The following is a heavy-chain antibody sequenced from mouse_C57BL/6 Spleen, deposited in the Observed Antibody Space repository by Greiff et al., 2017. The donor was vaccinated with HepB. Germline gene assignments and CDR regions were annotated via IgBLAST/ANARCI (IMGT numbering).Heavy chain of an antibody. CDR2: INPYNGGT. CDR1: GYTFTDYY. D-gene: IGHD1-1*01. CDR3: ARESYYGSRAWFAY. J-gene: IGHJ3*01. V-gene: IGHV1-19*01. Sequence: EVKLVESGPVLVKPGASVKMSCKASGYTFTDYYMNWVKQSHGKSLEWIGVINPYNGGTSYNQKFKGKATLTVDKSSSTAYMELNSLTSEDSAVYYCARESYYGSRAWFAYWGQGTLVTVSA.